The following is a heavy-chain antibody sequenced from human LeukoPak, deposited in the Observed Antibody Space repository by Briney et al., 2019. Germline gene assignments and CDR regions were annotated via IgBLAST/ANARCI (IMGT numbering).Heavy chain of an antibody. V-gene: IGHV4-4*07. CDR3: ARGVPWLPRGGFDY. CDR2: IYTSGST. Sequence: PSETLSLTCTVSGGSISSYYWSWIRQPAGKGLEWIGRIYTSGSTNYNPSLKSRVTISVDTSKNQFSLKLSSVTAADTAVYYCARGVPWLPRGGFDYWGQGTLVTVSS. D-gene: IGHD6-19*01. CDR1: GGSISSYY. J-gene: IGHJ4*02.